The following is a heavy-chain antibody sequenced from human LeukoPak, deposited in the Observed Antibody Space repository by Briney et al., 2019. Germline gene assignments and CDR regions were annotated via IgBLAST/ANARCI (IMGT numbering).Heavy chain of an antibody. Sequence: ASVKVSCEASGYTFTSYGISWVRQAPGQGLEWMGWISAYNGNTNYAQKLQGRVTMTTDTSTSTAYMELRSLRSDDTAVYYCARIAVAGTKTYYFDYWGQGTLVTVSS. V-gene: IGHV1-18*04. J-gene: IGHJ4*02. CDR1: GYTFTSYG. D-gene: IGHD6-19*01. CDR2: ISAYNGNT. CDR3: ARIAVAGTKTYYFDY.